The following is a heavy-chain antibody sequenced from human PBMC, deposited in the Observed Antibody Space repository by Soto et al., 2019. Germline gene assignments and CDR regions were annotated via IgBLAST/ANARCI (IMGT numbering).Heavy chain of an antibody. V-gene: IGHV3-30*18. CDR1: GFTFSSYG. D-gene: IGHD2-8*01. CDR2: ISYDGSNK. J-gene: IGHJ4*02. CDR3: AKAPVIMVLDY. Sequence: PVGSLRLSCAASGFTFSSYGMHWVRQAPGKGLEWVAVISYDGSNKYYADSVKGRFTISRDNSKNTLYLQMNSLRAEDTAVYYCAKAPVIMVLDYWGQGTLVTVSS.